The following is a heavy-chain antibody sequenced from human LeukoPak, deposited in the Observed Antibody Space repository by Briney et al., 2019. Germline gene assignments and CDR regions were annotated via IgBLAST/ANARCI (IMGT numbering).Heavy chain of an antibody. Sequence: AAVKVSCKASGYTFTSYGINWVRQAPGQGLEWVGWTGTYNANTHHAQNLQDRLTMTTDTSTSTAYMELRNLRSGDAVVYYCARGLVSGWFDPWGQGTLVTVSS. V-gene: IGHV1-18*01. CDR1: GYTFTSYG. CDR3: ARGLVSGWFDP. CDR2: TGTYNANT. J-gene: IGHJ5*02. D-gene: IGHD2/OR15-2a*01.